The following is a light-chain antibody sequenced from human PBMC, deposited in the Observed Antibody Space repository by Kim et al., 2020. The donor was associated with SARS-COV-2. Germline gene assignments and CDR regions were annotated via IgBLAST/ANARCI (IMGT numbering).Light chain of an antibody. J-gene: IGKJ2*01. Sequence: VSAGASTTLSFRASPGSDRILAWYQQKTGLPPRLLIYDVSSRATGVPARFSGSGSETEFTLSISSLQSDDVATYFCQQYKKSPPNTFGQGTKLEI. CDR3: QQYKKSPPNT. V-gene: IGKV3-15*01. CDR1: PGSDRI. CDR2: DVS.